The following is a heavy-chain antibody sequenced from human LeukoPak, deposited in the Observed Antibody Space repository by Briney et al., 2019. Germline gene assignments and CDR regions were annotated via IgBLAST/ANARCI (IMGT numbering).Heavy chain of an antibody. V-gene: IGHV3-48*03. CDR3: AKDRGYCTNGVCPLDY. CDR2: ISSSGSTI. Sequence: AGGSLRLSCAASGFTFSSYEMNWVRQAPGKGLEWVSYISSSGSTIYYADSVKGRFTISRDNAKNSLYLQMNSLRAEDTAVYYCAKDRGYCTNGVCPLDYWGQGTLVTVSS. D-gene: IGHD2-8*01. J-gene: IGHJ4*02. CDR1: GFTFSSYE.